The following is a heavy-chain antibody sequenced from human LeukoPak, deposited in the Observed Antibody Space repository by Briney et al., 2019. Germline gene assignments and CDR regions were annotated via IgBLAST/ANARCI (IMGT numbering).Heavy chain of an antibody. CDR3: ARDLWFGEGYYYYGMDV. CDR1: GGSISSGDYY. D-gene: IGHD3-10*01. Sequence: SRTLSLTCAVSGGSISSGDYYWSWIRQPPGKGLEWIGYIYYSGSTYYNPSLKSRVTISVDTSKNQFSLKLSSVTAADTAVYYCARDLWFGEGYYYYGMDVWGQGTTVTVSS. V-gene: IGHV4-30-4*01. J-gene: IGHJ6*02. CDR2: IYYSGST.